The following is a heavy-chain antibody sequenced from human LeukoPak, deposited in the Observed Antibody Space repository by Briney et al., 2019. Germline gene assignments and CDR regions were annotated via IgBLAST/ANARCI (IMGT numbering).Heavy chain of an antibody. CDR3: ARAHSGYVGSWFDP. CDR2: ILPNLGIA. CDR1: GGTFTSYA. J-gene: IGHJ5*02. D-gene: IGHD5-12*01. V-gene: IGHV1-69*04. Sequence: ASVKLSCNAAGGTFTSYAISWSRQAPGQGLEWMGRILPNLGIANYAKKFQRRVTTTAAKSTSTAYIEMSSLRSEDTAAYYCARAHSGYVGSWFDPWGQGTVVSVSS.